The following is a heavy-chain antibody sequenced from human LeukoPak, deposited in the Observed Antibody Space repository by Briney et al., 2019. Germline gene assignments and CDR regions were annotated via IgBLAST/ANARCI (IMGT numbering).Heavy chain of an antibody. CDR3: AREGIYCVNGVCYLDY. D-gene: IGHD2-8*01. J-gene: IGHJ4*02. CDR2: ISWNGGNT. V-gene: IGHV3-20*04. Sequence: GGSLRLSCAASGFKFDDYGMSWVRQAPGKGLEWVSGISWNGGNTGYADSVKGRFTISRDNAKNSLFLQVNSLRADDTALYYCAREGIYCVNGVCYLDYWGQGTLVTVSS. CDR1: GFKFDDYG.